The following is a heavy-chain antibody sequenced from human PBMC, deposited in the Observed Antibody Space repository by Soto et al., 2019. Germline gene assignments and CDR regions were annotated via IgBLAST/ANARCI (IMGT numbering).Heavy chain of an antibody. Sequence: QVQLQESGPGLAKPSQTLSLTCTVSGVSISNDGYYWSWLRQHPGKGLEWIGYINYSGGTYYNPSLKSRVIISLDTSKNHFSLRLSSVTAADTAVYYCARPVTRTFDYWGQGTLVTVSS. V-gene: IGHV4-31*03. CDR3: ARPVTRTFDY. CDR2: INYSGGT. J-gene: IGHJ4*02. D-gene: IGHD4-17*01. CDR1: GVSISNDGYY.